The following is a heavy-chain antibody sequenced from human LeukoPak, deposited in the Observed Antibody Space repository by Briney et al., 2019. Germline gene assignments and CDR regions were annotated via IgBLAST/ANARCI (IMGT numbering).Heavy chain of an antibody. CDR3: ARVTGYMTNDYFDY. CDR2: IYYSART. J-gene: IGHJ4*02. Sequence: PLETLSLTCTVSGGSINSYYWSWIRQPPGKGLEWIGYIYYSARTNYNPSLKSRVTISVDTSKNQFSLRVSSVTAADTAVYYCARVTGYMTNDYFDYWGQGTLITVSS. V-gene: IGHV4-59*01. CDR1: GGSINSYY. D-gene: IGHD6-13*01.